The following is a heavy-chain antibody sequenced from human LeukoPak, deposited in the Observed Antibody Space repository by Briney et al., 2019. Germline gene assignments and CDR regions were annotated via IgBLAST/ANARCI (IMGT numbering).Heavy chain of an antibody. Sequence: GGSLRLSCAASGFTLSNHWMTWVRQAPGKGLEWVANIKQGGSKKSYVDSVKGRFTISRDNAKNSLYLQMNSLRAEDTAIYYCTRVGYIDEGIDYWGQGTLVTVSS. CDR1: GFTLSNHW. CDR3: TRVGYIDEGIDY. D-gene: IGHD5-24*01. CDR2: IKQGGSKK. V-gene: IGHV3-7*04. J-gene: IGHJ4*02.